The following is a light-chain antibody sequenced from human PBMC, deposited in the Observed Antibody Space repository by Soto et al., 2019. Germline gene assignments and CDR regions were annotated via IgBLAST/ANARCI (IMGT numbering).Light chain of an antibody. CDR2: WAS. J-gene: IGKJ2*01. Sequence: DIVMTQSPDSLAVSLGERATINCKSSQSGLYSSNNKNYLAWYQQKPGQPPKLLIYWASTRESGVPDRFSGSGSGTDFTLTISSLQAEDVAVYYCQQYYSTQYTFGQGNKLEIK. V-gene: IGKV4-1*01. CDR1: QSGLYSSNNKNY. CDR3: QQYYSTQYT.